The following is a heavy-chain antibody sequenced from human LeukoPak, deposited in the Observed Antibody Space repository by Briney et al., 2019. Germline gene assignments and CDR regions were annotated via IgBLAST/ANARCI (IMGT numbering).Heavy chain of an antibody. CDR1: GFTVSSNY. Sequence: GGSLRLSCAASGFTVSSNYMSWVRQAPGKGLEWVSVIYSGGSTYYADSVKGRFTISRDNSKNTLYLQVNSLRAEDTAVYYCARDSYDSSGYYFPFDYWGQGTLATVSS. J-gene: IGHJ4*02. CDR3: ARDSYDSSGYYFPFDY. V-gene: IGHV3-66*01. D-gene: IGHD3-22*01. CDR2: IYSGGST.